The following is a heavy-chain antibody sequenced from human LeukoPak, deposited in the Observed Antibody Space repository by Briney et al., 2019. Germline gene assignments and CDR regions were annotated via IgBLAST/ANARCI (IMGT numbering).Heavy chain of an antibody. CDR3: AKGGGSSWYTFDY. Sequence: AGGSLRLSCAASGFTFDDYAMHWVRQAPGKGLEWVSGISWNSGSIGYADSVKGRFTISRDNAKNSLYLQMNSLRAEDTALYYCAKGGGSSWYTFDYWGQGTLVTVSS. CDR1: GFTFDDYA. D-gene: IGHD6-13*01. J-gene: IGHJ4*02. V-gene: IGHV3-9*01. CDR2: ISWNSGSI.